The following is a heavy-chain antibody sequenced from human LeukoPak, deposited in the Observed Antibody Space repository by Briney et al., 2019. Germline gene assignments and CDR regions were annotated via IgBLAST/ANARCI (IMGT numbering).Heavy chain of an antibody. V-gene: IGHV3-11*04. CDR2: ISSSDNNI. D-gene: IGHD6-13*01. Sequence: PGGSLRLSXAASGFTFSDYYMTWIRQAPGKGLEWISYISSSDNNIYYADSVKGRFTISRDNAKNSLYLQMNSLRVEDTAVYYCARDDTTIAARPDYWGQGTLVTVSS. CDR1: GFTFSDYY. CDR3: ARDDTTIAARPDY. J-gene: IGHJ4*02.